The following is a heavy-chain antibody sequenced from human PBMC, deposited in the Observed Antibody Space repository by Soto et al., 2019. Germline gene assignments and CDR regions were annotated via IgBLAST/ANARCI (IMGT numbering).Heavy chain of an antibody. CDR2: VSMDSDTI. CDR3: ARLYYDYV. J-gene: IGHJ6*02. V-gene: IGHV3-48*02. Sequence: QPGGSLRLSCTASGFHFSTYSMNWVRQAQGKGLEWIAYVSMDSDTIHYADSVKGRFTISRDDAEKSVFLQINSLRDEQTAAYSCARLYYDYVWGQGATVTVSS. CDR1: GFHFSTYS. D-gene: IGHD3-3*01.